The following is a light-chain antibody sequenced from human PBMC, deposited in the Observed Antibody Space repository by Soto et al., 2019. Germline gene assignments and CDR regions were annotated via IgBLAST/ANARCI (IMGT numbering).Light chain of an antibody. J-gene: IGKJ4*01. CDR3: QQRSNWPLT. CDR1: QSLSSSF. CDR2: GAS. Sequence: EIVLTQSPGTLSLSPGDRATLSCRASQSLSSSFLAWYQQRPGQAPRLLLYGASTRATGIPDRFSGSGSGTDFTLTISRLEPEDFAVYFCQQRSNWPLTFGGGTKVDIK. V-gene: IGKV3D-20*02.